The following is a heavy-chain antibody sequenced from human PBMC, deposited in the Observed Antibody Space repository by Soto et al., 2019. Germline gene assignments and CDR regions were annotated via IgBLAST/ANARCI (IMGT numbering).Heavy chain of an antibody. CDR1: GGSISSSNW. V-gene: IGHV4-4*02. CDR3: ARVKVQVVAATLYYFDY. Sequence: KTSETLSLTCAVSGGSISSSNWWSWVRQPPGKGLEWIGEIYHSGSTNYNPSLKSRVTISVDKSKNQFSLKLSSVTAADTAVYYCARVKVQVVAATLYYFDYWGQGTLVTVSS. CDR2: IYHSGST. D-gene: IGHD2-15*01. J-gene: IGHJ4*02.